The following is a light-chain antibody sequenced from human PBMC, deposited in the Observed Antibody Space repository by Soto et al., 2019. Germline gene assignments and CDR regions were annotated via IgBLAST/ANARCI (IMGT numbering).Light chain of an antibody. Sequence: QSALTQPASVSGSPGQSITISCTGTSSDVGGYNYVSWYQQHPGKAPKLRIYGVTNRPSGVSNRFSVSKSGTTASVPISGLQAEDEADYYCSSYTSSTTLRVVFRVGTQLTVL. J-gene: IGLJ2*01. CDR1: SSDVGGYNY. V-gene: IGLV2-14*01. CDR2: GVT. CDR3: SSYTSSTTLRVV.